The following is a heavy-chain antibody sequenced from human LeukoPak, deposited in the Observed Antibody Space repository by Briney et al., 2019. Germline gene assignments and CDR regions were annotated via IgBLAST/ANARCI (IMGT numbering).Heavy chain of an antibody. V-gene: IGHV4-4*07. Sequence: PSETLSLTRSVSVVSMNGYYWSWLRQSAGNRLEWIGHVDSSGNTNYNPYLESRVTMSVDTSKKQFSLKLTSVTAADMAVYFCARQFLVGSTFHAFDLWGQGTRVTVSS. J-gene: IGHJ3*01. CDR1: VVSMNGYY. D-gene: IGHD1-26*01. CDR2: VDSSGNT. CDR3: ARQFLVGSTFHAFDL.